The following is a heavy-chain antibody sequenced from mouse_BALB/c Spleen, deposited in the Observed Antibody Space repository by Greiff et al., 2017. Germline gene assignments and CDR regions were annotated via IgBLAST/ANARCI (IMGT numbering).Heavy chain of an antibody. CDR3: ARDRGYGSSHWYFDV. CDR2: ISSGGSYT. J-gene: IGHJ1*01. V-gene: IGHV5-9-4*01. Sequence: EVQRVESGGGLVKPGGSLKLSCAASGFTFSSYAMSWVRQSPEKRLEWVAEISSGGSYTYYPDTVTGRFTISRDNAKNTLYLEMSSLRSEDTAMYYCARDRGYGSSHWYFDVWGAGTTVTVSS. CDR1: GFTFSSYA. D-gene: IGHD1-1*01.